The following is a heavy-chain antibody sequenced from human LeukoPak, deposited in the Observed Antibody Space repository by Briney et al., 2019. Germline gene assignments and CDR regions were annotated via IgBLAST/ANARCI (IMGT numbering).Heavy chain of an antibody. CDR3: ARRVIAVAGKNYYYYMDV. CDR2: IYPGDSDT. J-gene: IGHJ6*03. D-gene: IGHD6-19*01. Sequence: GESLKISCKGSGYSFTSYWIGWVRQMPGKGLERMGIIYPGDSDTRYSPSFQGQVTISADKSISTAYLQWSSLKASDTAMYYCARRVIAVAGKNYYYYMDVWGKGTTVTVSS. V-gene: IGHV5-51*01. CDR1: GYSFTSYW.